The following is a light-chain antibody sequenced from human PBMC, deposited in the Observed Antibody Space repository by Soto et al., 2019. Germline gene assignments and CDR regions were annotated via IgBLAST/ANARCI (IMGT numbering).Light chain of an antibody. CDR3: QGYNSWT. CDR1: QDISNF. J-gene: IGKJ1*01. CDR2: DAS. Sequence: DIQMTQSPASLSASVGDRVTITCQASQDISNFLNWYRQKPGEAPNLLIYDASTLETGVPLRFSGSGYGSYFSFTISSLQPDDFATYYCQGYNSWTFGQGTK. V-gene: IGKV1-33*01.